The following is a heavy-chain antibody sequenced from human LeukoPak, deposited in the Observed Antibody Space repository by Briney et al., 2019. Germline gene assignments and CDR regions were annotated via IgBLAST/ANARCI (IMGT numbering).Heavy chain of an antibody. V-gene: IGHV4-39*07. CDR3: ARGSSYNWNDFNY. CDR1: GGSISSSSYY. Sequence: SETLSLTCTVSGGSISSSSYYWGWIRQPPGKGLEWIGSIYYSGRTYYNPSLKSRLTISVDTSKNQFSLNLSSVTAADTAVYYCARGSSYNWNDFNYWGQGTLVTVSS. D-gene: IGHD1-1*01. J-gene: IGHJ4*02. CDR2: IYYSGRT.